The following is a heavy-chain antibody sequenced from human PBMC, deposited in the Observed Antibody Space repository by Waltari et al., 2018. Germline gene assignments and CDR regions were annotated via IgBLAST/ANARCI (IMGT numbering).Heavy chain of an antibody. V-gene: IGHV4-38-2*02. CDR2: IYHSGST. CDR1: GYSISSGYY. Sequence: QVQLQESGPGLVKPSETLSLTCTVPGYSISSGYYWGWIRQPPGKGLEWIGSIYHSGSTYYNPSLKSRVTISVDTSKNQFSLKLSSVTAADTAVYYCALGAHFDYWGQGTLVTVSS. CDR3: ALGAHFDY. D-gene: IGHD1-26*01. J-gene: IGHJ4*02.